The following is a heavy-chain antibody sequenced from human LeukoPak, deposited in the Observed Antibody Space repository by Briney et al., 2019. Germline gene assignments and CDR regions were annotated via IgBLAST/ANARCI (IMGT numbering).Heavy chain of an antibody. Sequence: GGSLRLSCAASGFTFSDYYMSWVRQAPGRGLEWVSILYADGTTFYLDSLKGRFTIARGNSKNTLYLQMNSLRAEDTAVYYCARWFCTTTNCYYDYWGQGTLVTVSS. CDR3: ARWFCTTTNCYYDY. V-gene: IGHV3-53*01. D-gene: IGHD2-2*01. CDR2: LYADGTT. J-gene: IGHJ4*02. CDR1: GFTFSDYY.